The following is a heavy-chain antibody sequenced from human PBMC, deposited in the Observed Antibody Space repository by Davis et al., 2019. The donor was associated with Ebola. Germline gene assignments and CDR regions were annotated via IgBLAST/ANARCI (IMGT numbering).Heavy chain of an antibody. V-gene: IGHV3-7*03. CDR2: IKQDGSEK. J-gene: IGHJ4*02. CDR1: GFTFSSYW. D-gene: IGHD3-9*01. CDR3: ATRGRYFDWLFPFDY. Sequence: GESLKISCAASGFTFSSYWMSWVRQAPGKGLEWVANIKQDGSEKYYVDSVKGRFTISRDNAKNSLYLQMNSLRAEDTAVYYCATRGRYFDWLFPFDYWGQGTLVTVSS.